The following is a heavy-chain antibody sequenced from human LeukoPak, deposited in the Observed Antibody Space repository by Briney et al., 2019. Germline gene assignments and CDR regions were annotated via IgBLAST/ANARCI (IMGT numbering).Heavy chain of an antibody. CDR3: ARETGQYGMGV. J-gene: IGHJ6*02. CDR1: GGSISSYY. CDR2: IYYGGST. Sequence: SETLSLTCTVSGGSISSYYWSWIRQPPGKGLEWIGYIYYGGSTNYNPSLKSRVTISVDTSKNQFSLKLSSVTAADTAVYYCARETGQYGMGVWGQGTTVTVSS. D-gene: IGHD1-1*01. V-gene: IGHV4-59*01.